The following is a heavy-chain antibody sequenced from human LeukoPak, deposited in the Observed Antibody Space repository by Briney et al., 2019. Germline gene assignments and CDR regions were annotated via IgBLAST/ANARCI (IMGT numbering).Heavy chain of an antibody. V-gene: IGHV3-30*18. J-gene: IGHJ4*02. Sequence: PGGPLRLSCAASGFTFSSYGKHWVRQGPGKGLEWVAVISYDGSNKYYAYSVKGRFTISRDNSKNTLYLQMNSLRAEDTAVYYCAKVGYSSGWYSIDYWGQGTLVTVSS. D-gene: IGHD6-19*01. CDR3: AKVGYSSGWYSIDY. CDR2: ISYDGSNK. CDR1: GFTFSSYG.